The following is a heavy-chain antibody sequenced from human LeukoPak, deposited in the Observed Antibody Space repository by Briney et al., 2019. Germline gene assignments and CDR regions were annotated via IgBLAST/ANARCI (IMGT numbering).Heavy chain of an antibody. CDR1: GFTFSDYS. CDR3: ASSDWYAAFDI. Sequence: GGSLRLSCAASGFTFSDYSMNWVRQAPGKGLLWVSRINSDGSSTSYADSVKARFTISRDNAKNTLYLQMNSLRAEDTAVYYCASSDWYAAFDIWGQGTMVTVSS. V-gene: IGHV3-74*01. D-gene: IGHD3-9*01. J-gene: IGHJ3*02. CDR2: INSDGSST.